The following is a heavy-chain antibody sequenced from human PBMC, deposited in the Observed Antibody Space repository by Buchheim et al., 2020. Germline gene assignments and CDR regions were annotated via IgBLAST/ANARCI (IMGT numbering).Heavy chain of an antibody. V-gene: IGHV3-30-3*01. CDR2: ISYDGSNK. CDR1: GFTFSSYA. CDR3: ARAARPIYYFDY. D-gene: IGHD6-6*01. Sequence: QVQLVESGGGVVQPGRSLRLSCAASGFTFSSYAMHWVRQAPGKGLEWVAVISYDGSNKYYADSVKGRFTISRDNSKTTLYLQMNSLRAEDTAVYYCARAARPIYYFDYWGQGTL. J-gene: IGHJ4*02.